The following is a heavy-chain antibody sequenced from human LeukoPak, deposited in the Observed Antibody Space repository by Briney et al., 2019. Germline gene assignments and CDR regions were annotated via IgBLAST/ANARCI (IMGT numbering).Heavy chain of an antibody. V-gene: IGHV4-59*12. CDR1: GGSISGYY. CDR2: IYYSGST. CDR3: ARLGIAVAGKEDY. D-gene: IGHD6-19*01. Sequence: SETLSLTCSVSGGSISGYYWSWIRQPPGRGLEWVGYIYYSGSTSYNPSLKRRVTISVDTSKNQFSLKLSSVTAADTAVYYCARLGIAVAGKEDYWGQGTLVTVSS. J-gene: IGHJ4*02.